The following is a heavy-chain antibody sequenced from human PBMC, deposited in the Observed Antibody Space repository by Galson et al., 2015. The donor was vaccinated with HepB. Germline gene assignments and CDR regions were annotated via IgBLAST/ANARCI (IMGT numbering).Heavy chain of an antibody. CDR2: ISGSGGST. V-gene: IGHV3-23*01. D-gene: IGHD3-22*01. CDR3: AKENFYDSSGYYPDAFDI. Sequence: LRLSCAASGFTFSSYAMSWVRQAPGKGLEWVSAISGSGGSTYYADSVKGRFTISRDNSKNTLYLQMNSLRAEDTAVYYCAKENFYDSSGYYPDAFDIWGQGTMVTVSS. J-gene: IGHJ3*02. CDR1: GFTFSSYA.